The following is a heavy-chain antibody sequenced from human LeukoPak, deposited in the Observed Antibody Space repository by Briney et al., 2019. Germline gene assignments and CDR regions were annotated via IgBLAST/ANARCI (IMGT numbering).Heavy chain of an antibody. CDR3: ARDKSRTYGSADAFDI. CDR2: INHSGST. J-gene: IGHJ3*02. D-gene: IGHD3-10*01. Sequence: SETLSLTCAVYGGSFSGYYWSWIRQPPGKGLEWIGEINHSGSTNSNPSLKSRVTVSVDTSKNLFSLKLSSVTAADTAVYYCARDKSRTYGSADAFDIWGQGTMVTVSS. V-gene: IGHV4-34*01. CDR1: GGSFSGYY.